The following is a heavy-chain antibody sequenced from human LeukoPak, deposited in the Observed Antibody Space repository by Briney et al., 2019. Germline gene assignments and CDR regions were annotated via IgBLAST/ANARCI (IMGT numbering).Heavy chain of an antibody. CDR3: ARGRVSSSTWYSTYYYYFYMDV. CDR2: VDHTGST. Sequence: SETLTLTCSVSDDSFTMYYWTWIRQPPGKGLEWIGYVDHTGSTTFNPSLNGRVSISRDTSKNLFSLRLRSVTAADTAVYFCARGRVSSSTWYSTYYYYFYMDVWGKGTTVTVSS. D-gene: IGHD1-1*01. J-gene: IGHJ6*03. CDR1: DDSFTMYY. V-gene: IGHV4-59*01.